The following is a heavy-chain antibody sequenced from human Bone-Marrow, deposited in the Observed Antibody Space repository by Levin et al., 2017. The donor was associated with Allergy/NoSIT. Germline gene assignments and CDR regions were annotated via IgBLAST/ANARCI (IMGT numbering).Heavy chain of an antibody. CDR3: TRGLILRFLDYGGPNFDY. D-gene: IGHD3-3*01. J-gene: IGHJ4*02. V-gene: IGHV3-49*03. CDR2: IRSKAYGGTT. Sequence: GESLKISCTASGFTFGDYAMSWFRQAPGKGLEWVGFIRSKAYGGTTEYAASVKGRFTISRDDSKSIAYLQMNSLKTEDTAVYYCTRGLILRFLDYGGPNFDYWGQGTLVTVSS. CDR1: GFTFGDYA.